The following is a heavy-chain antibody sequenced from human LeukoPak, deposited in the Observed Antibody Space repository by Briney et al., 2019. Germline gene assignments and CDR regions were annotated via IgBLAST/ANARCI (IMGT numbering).Heavy chain of an antibody. Sequence: EAPVKVSCQASGYTFTSYYIHWVRQAPGQGLEWMRIINPSGGSTNYAQKFQGRVTMTRDTSISTAYMELSRLRSDDTAVYYCARVIITADYSGQGTLVTVSS. D-gene: IGHD3-22*01. V-gene: IGHV1-46*01. J-gene: IGHJ4*02. CDR1: GYTFTSYY. CDR3: ARVIITADY. CDR2: INPSGGST.